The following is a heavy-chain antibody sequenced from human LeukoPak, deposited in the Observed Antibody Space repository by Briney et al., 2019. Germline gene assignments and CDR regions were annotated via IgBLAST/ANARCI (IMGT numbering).Heavy chain of an antibody. CDR2: INHSGST. D-gene: IGHD6-19*01. CDR1: GGSFSGYY. J-gene: IGHJ4*02. Sequence: TSETLSLTCAVYGGSFSGYYWSWIRQPPGKGLEWIGEINHSGSTNYNPSLKSRVTISVDTSKNQFSLKLSSVTAADTAVYYCARLGGWYGLDWGQGTLVTVSS. V-gene: IGHV4-34*01. CDR3: ARLGGWYGLD.